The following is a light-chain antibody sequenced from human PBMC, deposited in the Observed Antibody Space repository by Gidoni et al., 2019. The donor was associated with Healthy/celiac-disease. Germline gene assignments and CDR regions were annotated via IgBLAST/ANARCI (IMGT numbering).Light chain of an antibody. CDR1: SGSMASNY. CDR2: EDN. Sequence: NFMLTQPHSVSESPGKTVTISCTRSSGSMASNYVQWYPQRPGSAPTTVIYEDNQRPSGVPDRFSGSIDSSSNSASLTISGLKTEDEADYYCQSYDSSNHVVFGGGTKLTVL. J-gene: IGLJ2*01. V-gene: IGLV6-57*04. CDR3: QSYDSSNHVV.